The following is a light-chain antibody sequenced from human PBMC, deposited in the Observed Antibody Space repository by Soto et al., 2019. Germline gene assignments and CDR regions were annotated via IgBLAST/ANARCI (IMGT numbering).Light chain of an antibody. CDR3: QQYDNRPQHT. CDR1: QDISNY. V-gene: IGKV1-33*01. CDR2: DAS. Sequence: DIQMTQSPSSLSASVGDRVTITCQASQDISNYLYWYQQKPGKAPKLLIYDASNLETGVPLRFSGSGSGTDFTFAITTLQAEDIATYYCQQYDNRPQHTCGGGPKVEIK. J-gene: IGKJ4*01.